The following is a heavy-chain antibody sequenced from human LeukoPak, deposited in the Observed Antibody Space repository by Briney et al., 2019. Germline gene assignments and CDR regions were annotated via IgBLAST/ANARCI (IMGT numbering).Heavy chain of an antibody. J-gene: IGHJ1*01. CDR2: ISGSGGST. CDR3: ANTGYSSSWGEYFQH. V-gene: IGHV3-23*01. D-gene: IGHD6-13*01. CDR1: GFTFSSYA. Sequence: GRSLRLSCAASGFTFSSYAMSWVRQAPGKGLEWVSAISGSGGSTYYADSVKGRFTISRDNSKNTLYLQMNSLRAEDTAVYYCANTGYSSSWGEYFQHWGQGTLVTVSS.